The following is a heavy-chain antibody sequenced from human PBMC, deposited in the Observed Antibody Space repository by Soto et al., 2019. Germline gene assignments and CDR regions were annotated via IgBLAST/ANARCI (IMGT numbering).Heavy chain of an antibody. Sequence: EVQLVESGGGLVQPGGSLRLSCAASGFTISNNYMRWVRQAPGKGLEWVSVIYTGGSTYYADSVKGRFTISRDNSKNTLFLQMNSLRAEDTAVYYCARTNYGSGSYPHYYWGQGTLVTVSP. CDR1: GFTISNNY. CDR3: ARTNYGSGSYPHYY. CDR2: IYTGGST. D-gene: IGHD3-10*01. V-gene: IGHV3-66*01. J-gene: IGHJ4*02.